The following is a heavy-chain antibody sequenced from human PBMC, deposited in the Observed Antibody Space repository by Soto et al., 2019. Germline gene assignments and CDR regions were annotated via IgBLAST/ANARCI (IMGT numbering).Heavy chain of an antibody. V-gene: IGHV3-30*03. D-gene: IGHD1-26*01. J-gene: IGHJ4*02. CDR3: ASPSGY. Sequence: QVQLVESGGGVVQPGRSLRLSCAASGFTFSSYGMHWVRQAPGKGLEWVAVISYDGSNKYYADSVKGRFTISRDNSKNTLYLKMNSLRAEDTAVYYCASPSGYWGQGTLVTVSS. CDR1: GFTFSSYG. CDR2: ISYDGSNK.